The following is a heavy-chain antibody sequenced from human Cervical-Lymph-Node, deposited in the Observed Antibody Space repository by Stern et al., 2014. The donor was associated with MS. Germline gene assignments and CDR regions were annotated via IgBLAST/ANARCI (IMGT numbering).Heavy chain of an antibody. CDR3: VPGSGAFDF. V-gene: IGHV3-30*03. J-gene: IGHJ4*02. CDR1: GFTYRSFA. Sequence: VQLVESGGGVVQPGTSLRLSCAASGFTYRSFAMHWVRQAPGKGLEWVAVISNDETKTNYADYVKGRFVISRDNSKNTLYLQMSSLRHDDTAVYYCVPGSGAFDFWGQGTLVIVSS. D-gene: IGHD3-10*01. CDR2: ISNDETKT.